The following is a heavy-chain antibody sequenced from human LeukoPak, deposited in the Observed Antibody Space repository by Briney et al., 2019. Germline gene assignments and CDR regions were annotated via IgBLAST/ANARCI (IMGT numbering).Heavy chain of an antibody. Sequence: GGSLRLSCAACGFTFSSYWMSWVRQAPGKGLEWVANIKQDGSEKYYVDSVKGRFTISRDNAKNSLYLQMNSLRAEDTAVYYCARHPPNPLHDYGDYGDYWGQGTLVTVSS. CDR1: GFTFSSYW. CDR2: IKQDGSEK. CDR3: ARHPPNPLHDYGDYGDY. D-gene: IGHD4-17*01. J-gene: IGHJ4*02. V-gene: IGHV3-7*03.